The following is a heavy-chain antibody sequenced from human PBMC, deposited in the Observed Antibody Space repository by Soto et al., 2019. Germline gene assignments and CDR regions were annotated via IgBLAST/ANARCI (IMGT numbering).Heavy chain of an antibody. CDR1: GGSIGDYY. V-gene: IGHV4-59*01. D-gene: IGHD3-16*01. J-gene: IGHJ6*02. CDR3: ARGGSRLFGVSGMDV. Sequence: PSETLSLTCTVSGGSIGDYYWSWILQPPGRGLEWTGHINYRGNTNYNPSLKSRVTISVDSSKNQFSLKLTSVTAADTAVYYCARGGSRLFGVSGMDVWGQGTTVPVSS. CDR2: INYRGNT.